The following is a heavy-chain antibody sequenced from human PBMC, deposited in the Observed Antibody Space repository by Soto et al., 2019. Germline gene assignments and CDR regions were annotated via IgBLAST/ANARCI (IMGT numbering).Heavy chain of an antibody. D-gene: IGHD5-18*01. CDR3: VRDRDIHRDMVHADL. Sequence: GGSLRLSCEASGFTISGCSMNWVRQAPGKGLEWLAYITIRTGNTVYADSVGGRFTISADNAENSVFLQMNSLRDEDTAVYFCVRDRDIHRDMVHADLWGQGTLVTVSS. CDR2: ITIRTGNT. V-gene: IGHV3-48*02. J-gene: IGHJ4*01. CDR1: GFTISGCS.